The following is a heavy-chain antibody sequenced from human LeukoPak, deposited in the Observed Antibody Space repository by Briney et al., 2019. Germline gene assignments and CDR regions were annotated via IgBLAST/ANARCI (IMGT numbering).Heavy chain of an antibody. J-gene: IGHJ4*02. CDR2: INHSGST. CDR1: GGPFSGYY. CDR3: ARVRPRSVFDY. Sequence: PSETLSLTCAVYGGPFSGYYWSWIRQPPGKGLEWIGEINHSGSTNYNPSLKSRVTISVDTSKNQFSLKLSSVTAADTAVYYCARVRPRSVFDYWGQGTLVTVSS. V-gene: IGHV4-34*01.